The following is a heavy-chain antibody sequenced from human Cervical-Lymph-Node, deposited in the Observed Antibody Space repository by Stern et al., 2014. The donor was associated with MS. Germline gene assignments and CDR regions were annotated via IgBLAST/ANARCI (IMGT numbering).Heavy chain of an antibody. Sequence: QLVQSGAEVKKPWESLKISCKISGYSFTIYYIAWVRQMPGKNLECMCVISPFDSDTTYHPSFQCQVSISADKSITTAYMQWSSLRASDTAMYYCARHVQGFDYCGQGTLVSVSS. CDR3: ARHVQGFDY. CDR2: ISPFDSDT. CDR1: GYSFTIYY. V-gene: IGHV5-51*01. J-gene: IGHJ4*02.